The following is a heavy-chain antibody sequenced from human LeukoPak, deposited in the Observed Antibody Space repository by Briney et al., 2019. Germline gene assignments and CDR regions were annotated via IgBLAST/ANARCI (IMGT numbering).Heavy chain of an antibody. CDR2: ISSTGGGT. V-gene: IGHV3-23*01. CDR1: GFTFSSYA. D-gene: IGHD4-11*01. J-gene: IGHJ4*02. Sequence: PGGSLRLSCAASGFTFSSYAMRWVRQAPGKGLEWVSGISSTGGGTYYADSVKGRFTISRDNSKATVYLQMNSLRVEDTAIYYCTKVRSGSSNWALRIFDYWGQGALVTVSS. CDR3: TKVRSGSSNWALRIFDY.